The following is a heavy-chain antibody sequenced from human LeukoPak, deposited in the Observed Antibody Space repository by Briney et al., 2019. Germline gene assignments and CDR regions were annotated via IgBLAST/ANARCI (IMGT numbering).Heavy chain of an antibody. D-gene: IGHD6-19*01. CDR2: ISAYNGNT. V-gene: IGHV1-18*01. CDR1: GYTFTSYG. J-gene: IGHJ4*02. CDR3: ARDGYSSGWFTDFDY. Sequence: ASVKVSCKASGYTFTSYGISWVRQAPGQGLEWMGWISAYNGNTNYAQKLQGRVTMTTDTSTSTAYMELRSLRSDDTAVYYCARDGYSSGWFTDFDYWGQGTLVTVSS.